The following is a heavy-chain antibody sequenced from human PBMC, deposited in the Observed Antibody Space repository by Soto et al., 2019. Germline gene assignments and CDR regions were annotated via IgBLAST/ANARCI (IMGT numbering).Heavy chain of an antibody. CDR3: ASKFGELLADAFDI. CDR1: GDSISSRNW. J-gene: IGHJ3*02. Sequence: QVQLQESGPGLVKPSGTLSLTCAVSGDSISSRNWWSWVRQPPGKGLEWIGEIYHSGSTNYNPSLNSRVTISVDKSKNQFSLRLTSVTAADTAVYYCASKFGELLADAFDIWGQGTMVTVSS. CDR2: IYHSGST. V-gene: IGHV4-4*02. D-gene: IGHD3-10*01.